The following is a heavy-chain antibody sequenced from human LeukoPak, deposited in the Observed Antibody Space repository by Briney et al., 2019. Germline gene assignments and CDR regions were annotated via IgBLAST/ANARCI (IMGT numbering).Heavy chain of an antibody. CDR1: GGTFSSYA. J-gene: IGHJ4*02. CDR2: IIPIFGTA. D-gene: IGHD5-18*01. CDR3: ARGQKQLWLNKDY. V-gene: IGHV1-69*05. Sequence: ASVKVSCKASGGTFSSYAISWVRHAPGQGLEWMGRIIPIFGTANYAQKFQGRVTITTDESTSTAYMELSSLRSEDTAVYYCARGQKQLWLNKDYWGQGTLVTVSS.